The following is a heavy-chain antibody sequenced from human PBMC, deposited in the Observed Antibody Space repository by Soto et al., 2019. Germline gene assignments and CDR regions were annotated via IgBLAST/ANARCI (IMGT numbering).Heavy chain of an antibody. CDR1: GASINSGSYY. V-gene: IGHV4-39*07. D-gene: IGHD6-13*01. Sequence: SETLSLTCTVSGASINSGSYYWGWIRQPPGKGLEWVAKIYYSGSTNYNPSLESRVTILVDKSKNQFSLKLSSVTAADTAVYYCARPEVSYSSSWDPLDYWGQGTPVTVSS. CDR3: ARPEVSYSSSWDPLDY. J-gene: IGHJ4*02. CDR2: IYYSGST.